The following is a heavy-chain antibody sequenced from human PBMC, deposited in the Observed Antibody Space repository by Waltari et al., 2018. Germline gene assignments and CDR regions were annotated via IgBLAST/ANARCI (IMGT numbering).Heavy chain of an antibody. V-gene: IGHV4-39*07. J-gene: IGHJ4*02. D-gene: IGHD3-22*01. CDR1: GGSISSSSYY. Sequence: QLQLQESGPGLVKPSETLSLTCTVSGGSISSSSYYWGWIRQPPGKGLAWIGSIYYSGSTDYTPSLKSRVTRSVDTSKNQFSLKLSSVTAADTAVYYCARGDYYDSSGLYWGQGTLVTVSS. CDR3: ARGDYYDSSGLY. CDR2: IYYSGST.